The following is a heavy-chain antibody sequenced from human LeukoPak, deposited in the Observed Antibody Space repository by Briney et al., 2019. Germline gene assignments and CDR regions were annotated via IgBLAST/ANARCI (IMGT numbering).Heavy chain of an antibody. D-gene: IGHD3-16*01. CDR2: IYYSGST. Sequence: SETLSLTCTVSGGSISSYYWSWIRQPPGKGLEWIGYIYYSGSTNYNPSLKSPVTISVDTSKNQFSLKLSSVTAADTAVYYCARVTAEDYFDYWGQGTLVTVSS. J-gene: IGHJ4*02. V-gene: IGHV4-59*01. CDR3: ARVTAEDYFDY. CDR1: GGSISSYY.